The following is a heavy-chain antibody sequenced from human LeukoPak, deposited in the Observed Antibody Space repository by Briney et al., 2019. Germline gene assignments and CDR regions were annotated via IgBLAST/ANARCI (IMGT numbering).Heavy chain of an antibody. D-gene: IGHD6-19*01. V-gene: IGHV3-23*01. J-gene: IGHJ4*02. Sequence: PGGSLRLPCAASGFTFSTYGMSWVRQAPGKGLEWVSSISTTGGSTQYADSVKGRFTISRDNSKNTLYLQMNSLRAEDTAVYYCAKNKQWLFDYWGQGSLVTVSS. CDR2: ISTTGGST. CDR3: AKNKQWLFDY. CDR1: GFTFSTYG.